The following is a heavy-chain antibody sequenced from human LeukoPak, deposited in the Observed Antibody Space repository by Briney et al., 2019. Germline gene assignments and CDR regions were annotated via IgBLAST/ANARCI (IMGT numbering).Heavy chain of an antibody. J-gene: IGHJ4*02. V-gene: IGHV3-30*04. CDR3: AKDISSGWPYCFDY. Sequence: AGGSLRLSCVASGFTFSSYPMHWIRQAPGKGLGWVAAITYDGSNKYYADSVKGRFTISRDNSKNTLYLQMNSLRAEDTAVYYCAKDISSGWPYCFDYWGQGTLVTVSS. D-gene: IGHD6-19*01. CDR1: GFTFSSYP. CDR2: ITYDGSNK.